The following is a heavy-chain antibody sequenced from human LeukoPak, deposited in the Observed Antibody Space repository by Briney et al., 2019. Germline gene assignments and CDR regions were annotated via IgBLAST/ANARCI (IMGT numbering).Heavy chain of an antibody. J-gene: IGHJ3*01. CDR2: IINDGITT. CDR1: GLTFHNTW. Sequence: GGSLRLSCAASGLTFHNTWVHWIRQAPGEGLVWVSRIINDGITTTYADSVKGRFTISRDNAKKTLYLQMNSLRADDTAVYYCAADGEYAFLVWGQGTMVTVSS. D-gene: IGHD2/OR15-2a*01. CDR3: AADGEYAFLV. V-gene: IGHV3-74*01.